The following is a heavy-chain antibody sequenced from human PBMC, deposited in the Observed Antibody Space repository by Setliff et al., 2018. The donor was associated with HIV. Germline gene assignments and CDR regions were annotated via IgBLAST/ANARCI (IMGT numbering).Heavy chain of an antibody. CDR3: TRDHWGYYFDGSGYPRFDS. J-gene: IGHJ5*01. CDR1: GYTFTTYG. Sequence: ASVKVSCKTSGYTFTTYGITWVRQAPGQGLEWMGWISPFNGNTNFAQKFQGRFTISRDNTKNSLYLQMTSLRADDAAVYYCTRDHWGYYFDGSGYPRFDSWGQGTLVTVSS. CDR2: ISPFNGNT. V-gene: IGHV1-18*01. D-gene: IGHD3-22*01.